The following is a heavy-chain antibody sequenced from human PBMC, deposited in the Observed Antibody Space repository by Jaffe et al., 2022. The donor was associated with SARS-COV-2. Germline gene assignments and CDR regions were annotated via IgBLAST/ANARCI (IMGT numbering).Heavy chain of an antibody. Sequence: EVQLVESGGGLVKPGGSLRLSCAASGFTFSNAWMSWVRQAPGKGLEWVGRIKSKTDGGTTDYAAPVKGRFTISRDDSKNTLYLQMNSLKTEDTAVYYCTTGIFGVVIRDYWGQGTLVTVSS. CDR1: GFTFSNAW. CDR3: TTGIFGVVIRDY. V-gene: IGHV3-15*01. J-gene: IGHJ4*02. D-gene: IGHD3-3*01. CDR2: IKSKTDGGTT.